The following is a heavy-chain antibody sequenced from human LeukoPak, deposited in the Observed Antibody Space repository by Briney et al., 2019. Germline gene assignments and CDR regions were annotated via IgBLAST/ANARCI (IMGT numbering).Heavy chain of an antibody. CDR1: GFTLCDYA. CDR2: IRSKAYGDTT. Sequence: AGGSLRLSCTASGFTLCDYAMSGVREAPGEGGEWGTFIRSKAYGDTTESAASVKRIFTISRDDSNSLAYLQMNRLKTEDTAVYYCSRDSDTGYTYGNFDYWGQGTLVTVSS. J-gene: IGHJ4*02. D-gene: IGHD5-18*01. V-gene: IGHV3-49*04. CDR3: SRDSDTGYTYGNFDY.